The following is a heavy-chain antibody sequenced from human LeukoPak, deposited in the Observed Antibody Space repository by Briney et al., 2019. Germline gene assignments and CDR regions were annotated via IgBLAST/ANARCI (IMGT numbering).Heavy chain of an antibody. J-gene: IGHJ3*02. V-gene: IGHV3-15*01. CDR1: GFTFSNPW. CDR2: IKSKTDGGTT. CDR3: TTDDDFWSGPSPHDAFDI. Sequence: GGSLRLSCAASGFTFSNPWMSWVRQAPGKGLEWVGRIKSKTDGGTTDYAAPVKGRFTISRDDSKNTLYLQMNSLKAEDTAVYYCTTDDDFWSGPSPHDAFDIWGQGTMVTVSS. D-gene: IGHD3-3*01.